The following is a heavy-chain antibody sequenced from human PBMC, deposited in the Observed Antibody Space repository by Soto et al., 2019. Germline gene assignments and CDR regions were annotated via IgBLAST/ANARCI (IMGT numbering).Heavy chain of an antibody. V-gene: IGHV3-66*01. CDR1: GFTVSSNY. CDR2: IYSGGST. CDR3: ARDFIHGDHPEYFQH. D-gene: IGHD4-17*01. J-gene: IGHJ1*01. Sequence: EVQLVESGGGLVQPGGSLRLSCAASGFTVSSNYMSWVRQAPGKGLEWVSVIYSGGSTYYANSVKGRFTISRDNSKNTLYLHMNSLRAEDTAGYYCARDFIHGDHPEYFQHWCQGTLVTVSS.